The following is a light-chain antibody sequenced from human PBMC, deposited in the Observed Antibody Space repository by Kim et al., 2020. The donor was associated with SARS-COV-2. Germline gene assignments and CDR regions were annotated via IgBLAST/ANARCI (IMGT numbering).Light chain of an antibody. CDR2: YDS. J-gene: IGLJ2*01. CDR1: KIGSKS. Sequence: PGKRARLTVGGNKIGSKSVHWYRQKPGQAPVLVIYYDSDRPSGIPERFSGSNSGNTATLTISRVEAGDEADYYCQVWDSSSDHVVFGGGTQLTVL. CDR3: QVWDSSSDHVV. V-gene: IGLV3-21*04.